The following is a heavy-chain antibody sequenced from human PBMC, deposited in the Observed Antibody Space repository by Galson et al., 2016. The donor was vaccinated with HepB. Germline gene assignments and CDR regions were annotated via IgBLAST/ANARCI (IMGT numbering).Heavy chain of an antibody. D-gene: IGHD6-19*01. CDR2: IYWDDDK. CDR3: AHSKWLPLFDP. Sequence: PALVKPTQTLTLTCSFSGFSLTTSGVAVGWIRQPPGKALEWLALIYWDDDKRYSPSLKSRLTITKDTSKNQVVLTMTNMDPVDTATYYCAHSKWLPLFDPWGQGTLVTVSS. J-gene: IGHJ5*02. CDR1: GFSLTTSGVA. V-gene: IGHV2-5*02.